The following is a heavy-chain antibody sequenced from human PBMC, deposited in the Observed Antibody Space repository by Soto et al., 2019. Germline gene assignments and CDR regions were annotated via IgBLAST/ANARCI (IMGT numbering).Heavy chain of an antibody. CDR1: GFNFSIYA. D-gene: IGHD3-3*01. V-gene: IGHV3-23*01. CDR3: AKSYDPI. CDR2: ISDSGGST. Sequence: GGSLRLSCAASGFNFSIYAMSWVRQAPGKGLEWVSAISDSGGSTYYADSVRGRFTISSVNSNNTMYNQIHSLRAEDTAMYYCAKSYDPIWGQGTMVTVSS. J-gene: IGHJ3*02.